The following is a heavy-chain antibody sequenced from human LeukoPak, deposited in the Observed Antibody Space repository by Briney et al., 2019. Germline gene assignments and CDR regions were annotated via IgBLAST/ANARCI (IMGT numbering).Heavy chain of an antibody. J-gene: IGHJ4*02. Sequence: GESLKISCKASGYSFTNFWIGWVRQMPGKGLEWMGIMYLADSDTRYSPSFQGQVTISADKSISTAYLQWSSLKASDTAMYYCATTLNGNTFWGSWGQGTLVTVSS. CDR3: ATTLNGNTFWGS. D-gene: IGHD1-7*01. V-gene: IGHV5-51*01. CDR2: MYLADSDT. CDR1: GYSFTNFW.